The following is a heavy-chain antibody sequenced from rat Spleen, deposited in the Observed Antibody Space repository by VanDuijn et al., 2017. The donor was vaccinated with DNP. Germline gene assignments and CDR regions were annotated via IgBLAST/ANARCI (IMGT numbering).Heavy chain of an antibody. CDR1: GFTFSYYW. D-gene: IGHD1-12*02. J-gene: IGHJ1*01. Sequence: EVQLVESGGDLVQPGRSLKLSCVASGFTFSYYWMAWIRQVPGKGLEWIASITSGSGTTSYPDSVKGRFTISRDDAKDTLYLQMNSLRSEDMATYYCVRPDYYFGSYPFFWGPGTMVTVSS. V-gene: IGHV5-31*01. CDR2: ITSGSGTT. CDR3: VRPDYYFGSYPFF.